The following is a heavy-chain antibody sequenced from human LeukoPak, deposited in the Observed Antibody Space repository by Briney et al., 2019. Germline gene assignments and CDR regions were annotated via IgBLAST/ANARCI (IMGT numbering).Heavy chain of an antibody. D-gene: IGHD5-12*01. J-gene: IGHJ6*03. V-gene: IGHV1-18*01. Sequence: ASVKVSCKASGYTFTSYGISWVRQAPGRGLEWMGWISAYNGNTNYAQKLQGRVTMTTDTSTSTAYMELRSLRSDDTAVYYCARVGLSWLPNNYHYYYYMDVWGKGTTVTVSS. CDR3: ARVGLSWLPNNYHYYYYMDV. CDR2: ISAYNGNT. CDR1: GYTFTSYG.